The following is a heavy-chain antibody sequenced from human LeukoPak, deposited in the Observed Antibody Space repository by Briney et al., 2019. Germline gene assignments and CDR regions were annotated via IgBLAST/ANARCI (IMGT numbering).Heavy chain of an antibody. V-gene: IGHV5-51*01. CDR3: AKISLAGDYFDC. CDR1: GYSFSAYW. CDR2: INPRDSDT. D-gene: IGHD6-19*01. J-gene: IGHJ4*02. Sequence: PGESLKISCKGSGYSFSAYWIAWVRQMPGKGLEWMGIINPRDSDTRYSPSFLGQVTFSADKSINTAYLQWPSLKAPDTAIYYCAKISLAGDYFDCWGQGTLVIVSS.